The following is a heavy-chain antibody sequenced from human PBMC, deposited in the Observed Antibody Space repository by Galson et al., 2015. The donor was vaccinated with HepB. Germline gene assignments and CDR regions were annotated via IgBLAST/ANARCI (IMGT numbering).Heavy chain of an antibody. CDR2: ISSSRTTI. J-gene: IGHJ6*03. CDR1: GFTFSIYS. D-gene: IGHD2-15*01. V-gene: IGHV3-48*01. CDR3: EGGKGVVASHSYDHYMDV. Sequence: SLRLSCAASGFTFSIYSMNWVRQAPGKGLEWVSFISSSRTTIYYADSVKGRFTISRDNDKNSLYLQMSSLRAEDTDVYYCEGGKGVVASHSYDHYMDVWGKGTTVTVSS.